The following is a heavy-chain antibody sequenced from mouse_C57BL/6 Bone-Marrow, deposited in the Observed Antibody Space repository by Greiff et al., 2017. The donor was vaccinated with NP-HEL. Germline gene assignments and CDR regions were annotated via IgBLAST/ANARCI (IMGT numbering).Heavy chain of an antibody. D-gene: IGHD2-1*01. CDR1: GFTFSSYG. J-gene: IGHJ4*01. CDR2: ISSSGSYT. Sequence: EVHLLESGGELVKPGASLKLSCAASGFTFSSYGMSWVRQTPGKRLEWVATISSSGSYTYYPDNVKGRFTISRDNAKNTLYLQMSSLKSEDTAVYYCARQSLDYGNLYWGQGTSVTVSS. V-gene: IGHV5-6*01. CDR3: ARQSLDYGNLY.